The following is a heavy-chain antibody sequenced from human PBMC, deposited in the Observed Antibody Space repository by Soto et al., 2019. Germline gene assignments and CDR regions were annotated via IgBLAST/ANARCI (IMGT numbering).Heavy chain of an antibody. J-gene: IGHJ4*02. D-gene: IGHD6-13*01. Sequence: GGSLRLSCAASGFTFSSYGMHWVRQAPGKGLEWVAVISYDGSNKYYADSVKGRFTISRDNSKNTLYLQMNSLRAEDTAVYYCAKEALKYSSSWLGLRYYFDYWGQGTLVTVSS. CDR3: AKEALKYSSSWLGLRYYFDY. CDR2: ISYDGSNK. CDR1: GFTFSSYG. V-gene: IGHV3-30*18.